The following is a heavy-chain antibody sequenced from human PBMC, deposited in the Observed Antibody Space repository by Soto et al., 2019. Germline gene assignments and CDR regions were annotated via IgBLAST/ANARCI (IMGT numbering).Heavy chain of an antibody. CDR1: GGSFSGYY. V-gene: IGHV4-34*01. CDR2: INHSGST. CDR3: ARLGGNRTFDY. J-gene: IGHJ4*02. Sequence: QVQLQQWGAGLLKPSETLSLTCAVYGGSFSGYYWSWIRQPPGKGLGWIGEINHSGSTNYNPSLKSRVTISVDTSKNQFSLKLSSVTAADTAVYYCARLGGNRTFDYWGQGTLVTVSS. D-gene: IGHD1-26*01.